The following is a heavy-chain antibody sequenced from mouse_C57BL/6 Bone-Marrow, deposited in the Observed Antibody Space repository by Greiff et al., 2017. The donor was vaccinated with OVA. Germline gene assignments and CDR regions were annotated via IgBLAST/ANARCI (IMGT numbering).Heavy chain of an antibody. CDR2: INPGSGGT. CDR1: GYAFTNYL. J-gene: IGHJ2*01. Sequence: VKLMESGAELVRPGTSVKVSCKASGYAFTNYLIEWVKQRPGQGLEWIGVINPGSGGTNYNEKFKGKATLTADKSSSTAYMQLSSLTSEDSAVYFCAREQISTVDYFDYWGQGTTLTVSS. V-gene: IGHV1-54*01. CDR3: AREQISTVDYFDY. D-gene: IGHD1-1*01.